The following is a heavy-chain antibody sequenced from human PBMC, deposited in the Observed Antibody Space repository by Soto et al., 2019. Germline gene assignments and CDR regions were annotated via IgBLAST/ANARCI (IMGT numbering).Heavy chain of an antibody. CDR3: ARGSGFYYVDY. D-gene: IGHD3-22*01. J-gene: IGHJ4*02. V-gene: IGHV1-3*01. CDR2: INAGNGHT. Sequence: QVQLVQSGAEVKKPGASVKVSCKASGYTFTSYAMHWVRQAPGQRLEWMGWINAGNGHTKYSQKFQGRVTITRDTSASTAYMELTSLRPEDTAVYYCARGSGFYYVDYWGQGPLVTASS. CDR1: GYTFTSYA.